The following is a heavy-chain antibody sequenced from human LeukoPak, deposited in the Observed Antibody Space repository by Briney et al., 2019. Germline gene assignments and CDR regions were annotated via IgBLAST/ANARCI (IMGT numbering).Heavy chain of an antibody. V-gene: IGHV5-10-1*01. J-gene: IGHJ6*04. CDR3: ARRSVAAMGDGMDV. Sequence: GASLKTSCKGSGSSFTSYWISWVRQMPGKGLEWMGRIDPSDSYTNYSPSFQGHVTISADKSISTAYLQWSSLKASDTAMYYCARRSVAAMGDGMDVWGKGTTVTVSS. CDR1: GSSFTSYW. CDR2: IDPSDSYT. D-gene: IGHD2-15*01.